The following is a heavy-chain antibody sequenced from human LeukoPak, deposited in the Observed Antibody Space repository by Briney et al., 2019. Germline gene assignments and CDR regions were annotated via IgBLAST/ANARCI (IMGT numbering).Heavy chain of an antibody. CDR3: ARDSVDSNGSFYFDY. CDR1: GGSISSYY. D-gene: IGHD3-22*01. Sequence: SETLSLTCTVSGGSISSYYWSWIRQPPGKGLEWIGYIYYSGSTNYNPSLKSRVTISVDTSKNQFSLKLSSVTAADTAVYYCARDSVDSNGSFYFDYWGQGTLVTVSS. J-gene: IGHJ4*02. CDR2: IYYSGST. V-gene: IGHV4-59*01.